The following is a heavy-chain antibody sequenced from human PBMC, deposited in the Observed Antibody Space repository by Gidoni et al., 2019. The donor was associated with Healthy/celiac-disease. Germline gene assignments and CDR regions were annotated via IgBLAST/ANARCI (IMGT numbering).Heavy chain of an antibody. V-gene: IGHV3-30-3*01. CDR2: ISYDGSNK. D-gene: IGHD4-17*01. CDR3: AREFGDSFDY. CDR1: GFTFSSYA. J-gene: IGHJ4*02. Sequence: QVQLVESGGGVVQPGGSLILSCAASGFTFSSYAMHWVRQAPGKGLEWVAVISYDGSNKYYADSVKGRFTISRDNSKNTLYLQMNSLRAEDTAVYYCAREFGDSFDYWGQGTLVTVSS.